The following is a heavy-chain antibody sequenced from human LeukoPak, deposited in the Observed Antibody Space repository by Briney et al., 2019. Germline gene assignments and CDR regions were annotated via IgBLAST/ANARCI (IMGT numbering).Heavy chain of an antibody. D-gene: IGHD3-10*01. CDR2: MNPSSGNT. Sequence: ASVKVSCKASGYTFTSYDINWVRQATGQGLEWMGWMNPSSGNTGYAQKFQGRVTMTRNTSISTAYMELSSLRSEDTAVYYCARGQLWFGETYYYYYYMDVWGKGTTVTVSS. J-gene: IGHJ6*03. V-gene: IGHV1-8*01. CDR1: GYTFTSYD. CDR3: ARGQLWFGETYYYYYYMDV.